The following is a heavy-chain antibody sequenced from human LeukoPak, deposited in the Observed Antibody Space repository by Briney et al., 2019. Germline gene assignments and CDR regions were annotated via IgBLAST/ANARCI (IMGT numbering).Heavy chain of an antibody. D-gene: IGHD4-23*01. CDR1: GFTFSSYW. J-gene: IGHJ6*03. CDR3: AREPGLRWSYYYYYYMDV. Sequence: GGSLRLSCAASGFTFSSYWMHWVRQAPGKGLVWVSRINTDGSSTSYADSVKGRFTISRDNAKNTLYLQMNSLRAEDTAVYYCAREPGLRWSYYYYYYMDVWGKGTTVTVSS. CDR2: INTDGSST. V-gene: IGHV3-74*01.